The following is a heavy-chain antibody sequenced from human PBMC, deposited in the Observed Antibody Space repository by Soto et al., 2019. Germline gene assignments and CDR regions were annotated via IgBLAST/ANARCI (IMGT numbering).Heavy chain of an antibody. Sequence: EVQLVESGGGLVQPGGSLRLSCAASGFTFSDYSMNWVRQAPGKGLEWVSYISTISTTIYYADSVKGRFTISRDNAKNSLYLQMNSLRAEDTAVYYCAAWCNRASCYGFDYWGQGTLVTVSS. CDR1: GFTFSDYS. CDR2: ISTISTTI. J-gene: IGHJ4*02. CDR3: AAWCNRASCYGFDY. D-gene: IGHD2-2*01. V-gene: IGHV3-48*01.